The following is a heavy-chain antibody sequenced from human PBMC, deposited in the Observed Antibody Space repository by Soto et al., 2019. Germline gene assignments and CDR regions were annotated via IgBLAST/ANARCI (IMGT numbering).Heavy chain of an antibody. J-gene: IGHJ5*02. V-gene: IGHV1-8*01. Sequence: ASVKVSCKASGGTFSSYAISWVRQAPGQGLEWMGWMNPNSGNTGYAQKFQGRVTMTRNTSISTAYMELSSLRSEDTAVYYCARGGYSGYGIDWFDPWGQGTLVTVSS. CDR1: GGTFSSYA. CDR2: MNPNSGNT. D-gene: IGHD5-12*01. CDR3: ARGGYSGYGIDWFDP.